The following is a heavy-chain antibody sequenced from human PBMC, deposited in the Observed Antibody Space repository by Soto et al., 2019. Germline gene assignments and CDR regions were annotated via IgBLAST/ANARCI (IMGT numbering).Heavy chain of an antibody. Sequence: GGSLRLSCTASGFTFGDYAMSWFRQAPGKGLEWVGFIRSKAYGGTTEYAASVKGRFTISRDDSKSIAYLQMNSLKTEDTAVYYCTRGHYGSGSYGDYYYYYMDVWGKGTTVTVSS. V-gene: IGHV3-49*03. CDR3: TRGHYGSGSYGDYYYYYMDV. CDR2: IRSKAYGGTT. J-gene: IGHJ6*03. D-gene: IGHD3-10*01. CDR1: GFTFGDYA.